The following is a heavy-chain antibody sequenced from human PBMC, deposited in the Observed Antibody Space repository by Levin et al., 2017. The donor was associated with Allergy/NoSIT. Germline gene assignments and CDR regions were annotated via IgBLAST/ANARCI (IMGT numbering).Heavy chain of an antibody. CDR3: AKDSIAAAGTMAD. CDR2: ISYDGSNK. V-gene: IGHV3-30*18. Sequence: GESLKISCAASGFTFSSYGMHWVRQAPGKGLEWVAVISYDGSNKYYADSVKGRFTISRDNSKNTLYLQMNSLRAEDTAVYYCAKDSIAAAGTMADWGQGTLVTVSS. CDR1: GFTFSSYG. D-gene: IGHD6-13*01. J-gene: IGHJ4*02.